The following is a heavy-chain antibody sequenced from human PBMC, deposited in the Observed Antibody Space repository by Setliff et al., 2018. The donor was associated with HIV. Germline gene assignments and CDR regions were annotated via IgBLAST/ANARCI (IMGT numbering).Heavy chain of an antibody. D-gene: IGHD2-21*02. V-gene: IGHV4-34*01. Sequence: SETLSLTCAVYGGSFSGYFWSWIRQPPGKGLEWIGEINHSGTTNYNPSLRSRVTILVDTSRNQFSLSLSSVTAADTAVYYCATFPTTVTALGSNYWGQGTLVTVSS. J-gene: IGHJ4*02. CDR1: GGSFSGYF. CDR3: ATFPTTVTALGSNY. CDR2: INHSGTT.